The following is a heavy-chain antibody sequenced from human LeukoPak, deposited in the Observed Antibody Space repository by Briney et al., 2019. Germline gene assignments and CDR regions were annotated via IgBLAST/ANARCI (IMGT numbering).Heavy chain of an antibody. CDR3: AKRYCSSTSCHGYYYYYMDV. Sequence: GRSLRLSCAASGFTFSSYGMHWVRQAPGKGLEWVSAISGSGGSTYYADSVKGRFTISRDNSKNTLYLQMNSLRAEDTAVYYCAKRYCSSTSCHGYYYYYMDVWGKGTTVTVSS. CDR2: ISGSGGST. J-gene: IGHJ6*03. CDR1: GFTFSSYG. D-gene: IGHD2-2*01. V-gene: IGHV3-23*01.